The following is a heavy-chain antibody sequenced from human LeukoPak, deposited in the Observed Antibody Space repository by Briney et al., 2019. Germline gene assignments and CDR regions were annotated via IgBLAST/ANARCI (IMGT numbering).Heavy chain of an antibody. V-gene: IGHV4-38-2*01. D-gene: IGHD5-18*01. Sequence: SETLSLTCAVSGYSISSGYYWGWIRQPPGKGLEWIGTIYHSGSTYSNPSLKSRVTISVDTSKNQFSLKLSSVAAADTAVYYCAGVSYDGGSKFDYWGQGTLVTVSS. CDR3: AGVSYDGGSKFDY. CDR2: IYHSGST. CDR1: GYSISSGYY. J-gene: IGHJ4*02.